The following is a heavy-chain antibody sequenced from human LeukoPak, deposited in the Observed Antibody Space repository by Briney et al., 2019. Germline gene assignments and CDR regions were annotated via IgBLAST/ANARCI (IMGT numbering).Heavy chain of an antibody. CDR3: ARIGYRSSSFDY. J-gene: IGHJ4*02. CDR2: IQQDGSEK. D-gene: IGHD6-13*01. Sequence: GGSLRLSCAASAVTANNYWMRWVRQPPGKGLEWVANIQQDGSEKDHVDFMKGRLTISRDNTKNSVYLQVNSLRVEDTAVYHCARIGYRSSSFDYWGQGTLVTVSS. CDR1: AVTANNYW. V-gene: IGHV3-7*01.